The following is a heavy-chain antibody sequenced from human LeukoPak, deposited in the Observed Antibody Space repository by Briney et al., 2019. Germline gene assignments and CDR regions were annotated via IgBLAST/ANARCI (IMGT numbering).Heavy chain of an antibody. D-gene: IGHD4-23*01. CDR2: IVVGSGNR. CDR3: AAEGRPTVVTFRRGAVDL. V-gene: IGHV1-58*01. CDR1: GFTFTSSA. J-gene: IGHJ3*01. Sequence: SVTVSCKASGFTFTSSAVQWVRQARGQRLEWIGWIVVGSGNRNYAQKFQERVTITRDMSTSTVYMELSSLRSEDTAVYYCAAEGRPTVVTFRRGAVDLWGQGTMVTVSS.